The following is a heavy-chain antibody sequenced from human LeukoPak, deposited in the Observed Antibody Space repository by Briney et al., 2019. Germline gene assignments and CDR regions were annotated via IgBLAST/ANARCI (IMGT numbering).Heavy chain of an antibody. D-gene: IGHD3-10*01. CDR2: IYDSGST. CDR3: ARGRWFGELLYPESPFDY. Sequence: SETLSLTCTVSGGSIRSSYYYWGWIRQPPGKGLEWIGSIYDSGSTYYNPSLKSRVTIPVDTSKNQFSLKLSSVTAADTAVYYCARGRWFGELLYPESPFDYWGQGTLVTVSS. CDR1: GGSIRSSYYY. V-gene: IGHV4-39*07. J-gene: IGHJ4*02.